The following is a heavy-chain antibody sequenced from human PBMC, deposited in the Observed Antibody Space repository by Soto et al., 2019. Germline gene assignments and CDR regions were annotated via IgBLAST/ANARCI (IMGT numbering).Heavy chain of an antibody. V-gene: IGHV1-2*02. Sequence: GASVKVSCKASGYTFTGYYMHWVRQAPGQGLEWMGWINPNSGGTNYAQKFQGRVTMTRDTSISTAYMELSRLRSDDTAVYYCAILPYDSSGYALDYWGQGTLVTVSS. CDR3: AILPYDSSGYALDY. J-gene: IGHJ4*02. CDR2: INPNSGGT. CDR1: GYTFTGYY. D-gene: IGHD3-22*01.